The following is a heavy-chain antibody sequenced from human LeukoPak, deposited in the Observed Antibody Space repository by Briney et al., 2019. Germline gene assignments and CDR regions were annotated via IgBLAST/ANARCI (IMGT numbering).Heavy chain of an antibody. J-gene: IGHJ4*02. V-gene: IGHV1-24*01. Sequence: ASVKVSCKVSGYTLTELSMHWVRQAPGKGLEWMGGFDPEDGETIYAQKFQGRVTMTEDTSTDTAYMELSSLRSEDTAVYYCATALLVERFLEWLLYPFDCWGQGTLVTVSS. CDR2: FDPEDGET. CDR1: GYTLTELS. D-gene: IGHD3-3*01. CDR3: ATALLVERFLEWLLYPFDC.